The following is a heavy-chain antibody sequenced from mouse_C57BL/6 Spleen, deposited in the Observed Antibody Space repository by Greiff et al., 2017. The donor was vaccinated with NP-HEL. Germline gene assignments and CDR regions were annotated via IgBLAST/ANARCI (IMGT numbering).Heavy chain of an antibody. V-gene: IGHV1-4*01. Sequence: QVHVKQSGAELARPGASVKMSCKASGYTFTSYTMHWVKQRPGQGLEWIGYINPSSGYTKYNQKVKDKATLTADKSSSTAYMQLSSLTSEDSAVYCCARTLTTEPYFDYWGQGTTLTVSS. J-gene: IGHJ2*01. CDR3: ARTLTTEPYFDY. CDR1: GYTFTSYT. D-gene: IGHD1-1*01. CDR2: INPSSGYT.